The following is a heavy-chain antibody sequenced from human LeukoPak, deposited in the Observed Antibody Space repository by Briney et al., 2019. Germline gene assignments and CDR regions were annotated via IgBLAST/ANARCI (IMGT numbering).Heavy chain of an antibody. CDR3: ARHQTKYYYYYMDV. V-gene: IGHV5-51*01. D-gene: IGHD1-14*01. CDR1: GYSFTNYW. Sequence: GESLKISCTGSGYSFTNYWIGWVRQMPGKGLEWMGVIYPADSDTKYSPSFQGQVTISVDKSISTAYLQWNSLKTSDTAMYYCARHQTKYYYYYMDVWGKGTTVTISS. CDR2: IYPADSDT. J-gene: IGHJ6*03.